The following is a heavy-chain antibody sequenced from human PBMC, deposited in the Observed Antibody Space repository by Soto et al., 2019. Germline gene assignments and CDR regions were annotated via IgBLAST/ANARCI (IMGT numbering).Heavy chain of an antibody. D-gene: IGHD2-2*02. CDR3: ARTYTDAFDI. V-gene: IGHV4-59*01. CDR2: FHYSRST. Sequence: SSETLSLTCSVSGGSISGYYWSWIRQPPGKGLEWIGYFHYSRSTNYNPSLKSRVTISVDTSKNQFSLNLSSVTAADTAVYYCARTYTDAFDIWGQGTMVTVSS. J-gene: IGHJ3*02. CDR1: GGSISGYY.